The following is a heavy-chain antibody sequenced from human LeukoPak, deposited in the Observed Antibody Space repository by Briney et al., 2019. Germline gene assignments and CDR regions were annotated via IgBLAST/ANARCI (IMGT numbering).Heavy chain of an antibody. CDR3: ARGSTYYDSSGQVPFDY. Sequence: GGSLRLSCAASGFTFSSYAMSWVRQALGKGLEWVSAISGSGGSTYYADSVKGRFTISRDNAKNSLYLQMNSLRAEDTAVYYCARGSTYYDSSGQVPFDYWGQGTLVTVSS. J-gene: IGHJ4*02. D-gene: IGHD3-22*01. CDR1: GFTFSSYA. CDR2: ISGSGGST. V-gene: IGHV3-23*01.